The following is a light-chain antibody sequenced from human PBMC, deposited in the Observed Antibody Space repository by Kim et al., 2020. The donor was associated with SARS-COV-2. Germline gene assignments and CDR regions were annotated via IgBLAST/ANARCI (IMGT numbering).Light chain of an antibody. Sequence: DVVMTQSPLSLPVTLGQPASISCRSSQGLVHSDGNTYLNWFQQRPGRSPRRLIYEVSNRDSGVPDRFSGSGSGTDFTLRISRVEAEDVGVYYCMQGTHWPPYTFGQGTKLEI. CDR1: QGLVHSDGNTY. V-gene: IGKV2-30*02. J-gene: IGKJ2*01. CDR2: EVS. CDR3: MQGTHWPPYT.